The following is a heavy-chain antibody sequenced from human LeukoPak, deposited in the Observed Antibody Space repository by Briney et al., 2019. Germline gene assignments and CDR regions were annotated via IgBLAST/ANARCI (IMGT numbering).Heavy chain of an antibody. D-gene: IGHD3-10*01. Sequence: NSSQTLSLTCTVSGGSISSYYWSWIRQPPGKGLEWIGYIYYSGSTNYNPSLKSRVTISVDTSKNQFSLKLSSVTAADTAVYYCASKAGVDAFDIWGQGTMVTVSS. V-gene: IGHV4-59*08. CDR2: IYYSGST. CDR3: ASKAGVDAFDI. J-gene: IGHJ3*02. CDR1: GGSISSYY.